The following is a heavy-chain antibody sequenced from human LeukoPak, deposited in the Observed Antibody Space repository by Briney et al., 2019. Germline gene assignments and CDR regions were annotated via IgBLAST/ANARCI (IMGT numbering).Heavy chain of an antibody. CDR3: ATLYGSARGAFDS. J-gene: IGHJ4*02. V-gene: IGHV3-53*01. D-gene: IGHD3-10*01. Sequence: GSLRLSCAASGFTVSSNYMTWVRQAPGKGLEWVSVLYSGAGTYYADSVKGRFTISRDNSKNTLYLQMNSLRAEDTAVYYCATLYGSARGAFDSWGQGTLVTVSS. CDR2: LYSGAGT. CDR1: GFTVSSNY.